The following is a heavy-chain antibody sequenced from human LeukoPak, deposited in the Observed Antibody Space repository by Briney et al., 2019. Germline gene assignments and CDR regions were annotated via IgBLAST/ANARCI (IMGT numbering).Heavy chain of an antibody. Sequence: GGSLRLSCAASGFTFSSYAMSWVRQAPGKGLEWVSAISGSGGSTYYADSVKGRFTISRDNSKNTLYLQMNSLRAEDTAVYYCAKDGATTVTTPRGWGYWGQGTLVTVSS. V-gene: IGHV3-23*01. CDR1: GFTFSSYA. CDR2: ISGSGGST. D-gene: IGHD4-17*01. CDR3: AKDGATTVTTPRGWGY. J-gene: IGHJ4*02.